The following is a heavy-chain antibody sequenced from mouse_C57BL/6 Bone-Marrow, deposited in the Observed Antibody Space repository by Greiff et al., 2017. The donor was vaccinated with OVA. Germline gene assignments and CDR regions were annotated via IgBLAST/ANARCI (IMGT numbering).Heavy chain of an antibody. J-gene: IGHJ2*01. CDR2: IWSGGST. Sequence: VKLMESGPGLVQPSQSLSITCTVSGFSLTSYGVHWVRQSPGKGLEWLGVIWSGGSTDYNAAFISRLSISKDNSKSQVFFKMNSLQADDTAIYYCARNGGYSLYFDYWGQGTTLTVSS. CDR3: ARNGGYSLYFDY. D-gene: IGHD2-3*01. V-gene: IGHV2-2*01. CDR1: GFSLTSYG.